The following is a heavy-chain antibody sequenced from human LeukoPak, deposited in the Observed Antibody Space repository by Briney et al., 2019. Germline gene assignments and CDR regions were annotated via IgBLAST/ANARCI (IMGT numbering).Heavy chain of an antibody. CDR3: AKSSKKWFDP. D-gene: IGHD3-16*02. Sequence: SETLSLTCAVYGYSISSNYFWGWIRQSPGKGLEWIGSIYHSGSTYYNPPLKSRVTLSVDTSNNQFSLRLISVTAADTAIYYCAKSSKKWFDPWGQGNLVTGSS. V-gene: IGHV4-38-2*01. J-gene: IGHJ5*02. CDR2: IYHSGST. CDR1: GYSISSNYF.